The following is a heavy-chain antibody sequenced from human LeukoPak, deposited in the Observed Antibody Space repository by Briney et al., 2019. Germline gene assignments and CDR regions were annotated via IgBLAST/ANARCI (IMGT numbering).Heavy chain of an antibody. Sequence: KPSETLSLTCTVSGGSIRSDSYYWGWIRQPPGQGLEWIGNIYYSGSTYYNPSLKSRVTISVDTSKNQFSLKLSSVTAADTAVYYCARLRYRKMKAFDIWGQGTMVTVSS. CDR3: ARLRYRKMKAFDI. CDR1: GGSIRSDSYY. CDR2: IYYSGST. J-gene: IGHJ3*02. D-gene: IGHD2-2*02. V-gene: IGHV4-39*07.